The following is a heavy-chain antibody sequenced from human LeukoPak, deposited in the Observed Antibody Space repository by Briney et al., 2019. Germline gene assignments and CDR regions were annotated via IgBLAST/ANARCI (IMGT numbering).Heavy chain of an antibody. CDR1: GVSISSSSYY. D-gene: IGHD5-24*01. J-gene: IGHJ4*02. CDR2: IYYSGST. CDR3: ARLAVEMATIYDY. V-gene: IGHV4-39*01. Sequence: SETLSLTCTVSGVSISSSSYYWGWIRQPPGKGLEWIGSIYYSGSTYYNPSLKSRVTISVDTSKNQFSLKLSSVTAADTAVYYCARLAVEMATIYDYWGQGTLVTVSS.